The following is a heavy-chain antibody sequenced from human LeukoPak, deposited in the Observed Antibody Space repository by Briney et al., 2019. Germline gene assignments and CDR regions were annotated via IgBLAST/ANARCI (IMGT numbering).Heavy chain of an antibody. V-gene: IGHV3-21*01. CDR2: ISSSSSSI. CDR1: GFTFSSYS. CDR3: ARKYCTNGICQFDY. D-gene: IGHD2-8*01. Sequence: GGSLRLSCAASGFTFSSYSMNWVRQAPGKGLEWVSSISSSSSSIYYADSVKGRFTISRDNAKNSLYLQMNSLRAEDTAVYYCARKYCTNGICQFDYWGQGGLGTVSS. J-gene: IGHJ4*02.